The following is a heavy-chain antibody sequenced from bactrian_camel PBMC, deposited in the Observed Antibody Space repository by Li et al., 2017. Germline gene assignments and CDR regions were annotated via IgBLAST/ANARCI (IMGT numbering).Heavy chain of an antibody. D-gene: IGHD2*01. CDR1: GITFSRHD. V-gene: IGHV3-2*01. J-gene: IGHJ4*01. Sequence: HVQLVESGGGLVQPGESLRLSCVASGITFSRHDMSWVRQAPGKGREWVASIDSGGSTTYYADSVKGRFTTTQDTTANTLYLQIDSLKPEDTAMYYCATDQAPCDGCSCLSLSRDESYYCCHQGTQVTVS. CDR2: IDSGGSTT.